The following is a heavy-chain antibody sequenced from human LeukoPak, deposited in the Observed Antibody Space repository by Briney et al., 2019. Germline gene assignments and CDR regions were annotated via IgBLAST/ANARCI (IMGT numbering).Heavy chain of an antibody. J-gene: IGHJ6*03. D-gene: IGHD3-10*01. Sequence: SETLSLTCAVFGGSFNGWTWIRQSPGKGLEWIGEIIHDGSTNYNPSLKSRVNISIDTSKIQFSLNLSSVTAADTAVYYCARAVGSGSFQTYYYYMDVWGKGTTVTISS. CDR3: ARAVGSGSFQTYYYYMDV. CDR2: IIHDGST. V-gene: IGHV4-34*12. CDR1: GGSFNG.